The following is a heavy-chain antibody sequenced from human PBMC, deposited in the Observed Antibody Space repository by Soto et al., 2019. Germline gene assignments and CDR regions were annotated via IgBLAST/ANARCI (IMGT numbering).Heavy chain of an antibody. Sequence: EVQVVESGGGSVQPGGSLRLSCAASGFTFSRYTMNWVRQAPGKGLEWLSCISGGGGTMSYADSVKGRVTISRDNAKNSLYLQMDSLRAEDTAVYYCARDKSGTYSIDYWGQGTLVTVSS. CDR3: ARDKSGTYSIDY. J-gene: IGHJ4*02. CDR2: ISGGGGTM. V-gene: IGHV3-48*04. D-gene: IGHD1-26*01. CDR1: GFTFSRYT.